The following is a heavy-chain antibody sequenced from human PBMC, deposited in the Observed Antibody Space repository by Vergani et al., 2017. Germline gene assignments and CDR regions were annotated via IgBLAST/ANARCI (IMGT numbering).Heavy chain of an antibody. CDR3: AKVGRSEVAGTFGAFDI. Sequence: QVQLVESGGGLVKPGGSLRLSCAASGFSFSDHYMTWIRQAPGKGLEWVSYISNSGNTIEYADSVKGRFSISRDISKNTLFLHMNSLRPEDTAVYYCAKVGRSEVAGTFGAFDIWGQGTMVTVSS. D-gene: IGHD6-19*01. J-gene: IGHJ3*02. CDR2: ISNSGNTI. CDR1: GFSFSDHY. V-gene: IGHV3-11*01.